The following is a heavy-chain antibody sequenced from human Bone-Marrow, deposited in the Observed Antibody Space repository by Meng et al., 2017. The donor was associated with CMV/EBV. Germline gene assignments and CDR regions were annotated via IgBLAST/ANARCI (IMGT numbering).Heavy chain of an antibody. J-gene: IGHJ4*02. CDR2: ISSSSSYI. CDR3: AREGYWSSTSCSIKY. CDR1: GFTFSSYS. V-gene: IGHV3-21*01. D-gene: IGHD2-2*01. Sequence: GESLKISCAASGFTFSSYSMNWVRQAPGKGLEWVSSISSSSSYIYYADSVKGRFTIARDNAKNSRYLQMNSLRAEDTAVYYCAREGYWSSTSCSIKYWGQGTLVTVSS.